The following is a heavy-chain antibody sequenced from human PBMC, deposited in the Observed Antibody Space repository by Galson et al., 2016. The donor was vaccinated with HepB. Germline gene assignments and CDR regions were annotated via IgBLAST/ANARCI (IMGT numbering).Heavy chain of an antibody. J-gene: IGHJ5*02. CDR1: GGSISSYY. CDR2: IYYSGST. CDR3: ARSLLGYCSSTRCHGAWFDP. Sequence: SETLSLTCTVSGGSISSYYWSWIRQPPGKGLEWIGYIYYSGSTNYNPSLKGRVTISVDTSKNQFSLKLSSVTAADTAVYYCARSLLGYCSSTRCHGAWFDPWGQGTLVTVSS. V-gene: IGHV4-59*01. D-gene: IGHD2-2*01.